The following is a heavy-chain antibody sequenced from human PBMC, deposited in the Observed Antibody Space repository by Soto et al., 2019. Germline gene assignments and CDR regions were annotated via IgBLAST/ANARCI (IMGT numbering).Heavy chain of an antibody. D-gene: IGHD6-6*01. J-gene: IGHJ6*03. V-gene: IGHV6-1*01. CDR2: TYYRSKWYN. CDR1: GDSVSSNSAA. Sequence: QSQTLSLTCAISGDSVSSNSAAWNWIRQSPSRVLEWLGRTYYRSKWYNDYAVSVKSRITINPDTSKNQFSLQLNSVTTEDTAVYYCARAPAVSSYYYYYYMDVWGKGTTVTVSS. CDR3: ARAPAVSSYYYYYYMDV.